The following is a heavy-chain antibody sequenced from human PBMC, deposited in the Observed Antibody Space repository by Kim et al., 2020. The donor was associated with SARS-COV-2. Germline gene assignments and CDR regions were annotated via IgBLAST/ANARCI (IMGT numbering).Heavy chain of an antibody. V-gene: IGHV3-30*18. J-gene: IGHJ4*02. CDR2: ISYDGSNK. Sequence: GGSLRLSCAASGFTFSSYGMHWVRQAPGKGLEWVAVISYDGSNKYYADSVKGRFTISRDNSKNTLYLQMNSLRAEDTAVYYCAKDLRIAGVDYWGQGTLVTVSS. D-gene: IGHD2-15*01. CDR3: AKDLRIAGVDY. CDR1: GFTFSSYG.